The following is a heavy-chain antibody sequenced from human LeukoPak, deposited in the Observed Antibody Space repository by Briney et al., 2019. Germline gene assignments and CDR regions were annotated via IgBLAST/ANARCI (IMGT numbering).Heavy chain of an antibody. CDR1: GGPISSSRYF. V-gene: IGHV4-39*01. D-gene: IGHD3-10*01. CDR3: ARLSPYLGSGSSAFPDDF. J-gene: IGHJ4*02. CDR2: INYSGST. Sequence: SETLSLTCTVSGGPISSSRYFWGWIRQSPGKGLEWIGSINYSGSTYYNPSLKSRVTISVDTSKNQFSLKLSSVTAADTAVFYCARLSPYLGSGSSAFPDDFWGQGTLVTVSS.